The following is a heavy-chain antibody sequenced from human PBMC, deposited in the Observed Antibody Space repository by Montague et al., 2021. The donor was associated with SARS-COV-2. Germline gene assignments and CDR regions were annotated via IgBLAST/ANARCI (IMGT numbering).Heavy chain of an antibody. D-gene: IGHD3-22*01. Sequence: SETLSLTCTVSGGSISSYYWSWIRQPPGKGLEWIGYIYYSGSTNYNPSLKSRVTISVDTSKNQFSLKLSSATAADTAVYYCARHGRFSVIVNTPRGAFDIWGQGTMVTVSS. V-gene: IGHV4-59*08. CDR2: IYYSGST. CDR1: GGSISSYY. J-gene: IGHJ3*02. CDR3: ARHGRFSVIVNTPRGAFDI.